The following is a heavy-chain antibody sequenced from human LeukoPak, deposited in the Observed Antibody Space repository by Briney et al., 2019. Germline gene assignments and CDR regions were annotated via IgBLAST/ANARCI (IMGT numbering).Heavy chain of an antibody. Sequence: ASVKVSCKASGYTFTSYYMNWVRQAPGQGLEWMGIINPSGGSTSYAQKFQGRVTMTRDTSTSTVYMELSSLRSEDTAVYYCARDPSKLGILGPYWYFDLWGRGTLVTVSS. J-gene: IGHJ2*01. V-gene: IGHV1-46*01. CDR3: ARDPSKLGILGPYWYFDL. D-gene: IGHD7-27*01. CDR2: INPSGGST. CDR1: GYTFTSYY.